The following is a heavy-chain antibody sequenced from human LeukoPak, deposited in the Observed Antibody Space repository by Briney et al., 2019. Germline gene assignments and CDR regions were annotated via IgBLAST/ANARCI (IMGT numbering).Heavy chain of an antibody. CDR2: IHQDGSEK. J-gene: IGHJ4*02. V-gene: IGHV3-7*05. CDR3: ARERETGSVYYWPY. D-gene: IGHD3-22*01. CDR1: GFTFSSYW. Sequence: GGSLRLSCAASGFTFSSYWMTWVRQAPGKGLEWVANIHQDGSEKYYVDSVKGRFTISRDNAKNSLYLQMNSLRAEDTAVYYCARERETGSVYYWPYWGQGTLVTVSS.